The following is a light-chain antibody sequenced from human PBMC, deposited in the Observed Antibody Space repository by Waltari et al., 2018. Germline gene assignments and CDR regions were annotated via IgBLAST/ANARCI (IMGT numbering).Light chain of an antibody. V-gene: IGKV4-1*01. CDR1: QSVFYSSNNKNS. Sequence: DIVMTQSPDSLAVSLGERATINCTSSQSVFYSSNNKNSLAWYQQKPGQPPKLLIYWASTRESGVPDRFSGSGSGADFTLTISSLQAEDVAVYYCQQYYSIPWTFGQGTKVEIK. J-gene: IGKJ1*01. CDR2: WAS. CDR3: QQYYSIPWT.